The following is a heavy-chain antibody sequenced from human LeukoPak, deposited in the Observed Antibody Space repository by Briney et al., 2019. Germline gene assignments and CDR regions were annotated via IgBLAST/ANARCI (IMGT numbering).Heavy chain of an antibody. CDR2: INPNSGGT. Sequence: ASVKVSCKASGYTFTGYYMHWVRQAPGQGLEWMGWINPNSGGTSYAQKFQGRVTMTRDTSISTAYMELSRLRSDDTAVYYCARSLAYCGGDCYFDYWGQGTLVTVSS. V-gene: IGHV1-2*02. J-gene: IGHJ4*02. D-gene: IGHD2-21*01. CDR3: ARSLAYCGGDCYFDY. CDR1: GYTFTGYY.